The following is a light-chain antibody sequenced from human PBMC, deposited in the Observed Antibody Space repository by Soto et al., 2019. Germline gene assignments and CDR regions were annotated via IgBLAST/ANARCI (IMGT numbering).Light chain of an antibody. Sequence: QSVLTQPASVSGSPGQSVTISCTGNSSDVGAYNYVSWYQQHPGKAPKLMIFEVSDRPSGVSNRFSGSKSGNTASLTISGLQAEDEADYYCSSYTSSNTLVFGGGTKVTVL. CDR1: SSDVGAYNY. CDR3: SSYTSSNTLV. CDR2: EVS. V-gene: IGLV2-14*01. J-gene: IGLJ2*01.